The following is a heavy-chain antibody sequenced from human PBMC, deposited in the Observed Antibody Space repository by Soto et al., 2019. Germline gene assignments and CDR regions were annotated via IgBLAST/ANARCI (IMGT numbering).Heavy chain of an antibody. V-gene: IGHV3-48*01. CDR1: GFTFSSYS. D-gene: IGHD1-26*01. J-gene: IGHJ5*02. CDR2: ISSSSSTI. Sequence: EVQLVESGGGLVQPGGSLRLSCAASGFTFSSYSMNWVRQAPGKGLEWVSYISSSSSTIYYADSVKGRFTISRDNAKNSMYLQMNSLRAEDTAVYYCAREEGLLNWFDPWGQGTLVTVYS. CDR3: AREEGLLNWFDP.